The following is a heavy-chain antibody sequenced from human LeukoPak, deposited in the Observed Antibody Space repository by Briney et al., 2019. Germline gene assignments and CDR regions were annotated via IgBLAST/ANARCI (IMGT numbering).Heavy chain of an antibody. CDR2: IKQDGSEK. D-gene: IGHD3-16*01. CDR1: GGSISSYY. Sequence: ETLSLTCTVSGGSISSYYWSWVRQAPGKGLEWVANIKQDGSEKYYVDSVKGRFTISRDNAKNSLYLQMNSLRAEDTAVYYCARDGIMITFGGEYYFDYWGQGTLVTVSS. CDR3: ARDGIMITFGGEYYFDY. V-gene: IGHV3-7*01. J-gene: IGHJ4*02.